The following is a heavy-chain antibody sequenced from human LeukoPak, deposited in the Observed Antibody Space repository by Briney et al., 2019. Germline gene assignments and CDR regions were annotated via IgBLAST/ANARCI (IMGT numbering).Heavy chain of an antibody. CDR2: IIPIFGTA. D-gene: IGHD3-10*01. Sequence: SVKVSCKASGGTFSSYAISWVRQAPGQGLEWMGEIIPIFGTANYAQKFQGRVTITADESTSTAYMELSSLRSEDTAVYYCASGLYYGSGSYPYYYYGMDVWGKGTTVTVSS. J-gene: IGHJ6*04. CDR3: ASGLYYGSGSYPYYYYGMDV. V-gene: IGHV1-69*13. CDR1: GGTFSSYA.